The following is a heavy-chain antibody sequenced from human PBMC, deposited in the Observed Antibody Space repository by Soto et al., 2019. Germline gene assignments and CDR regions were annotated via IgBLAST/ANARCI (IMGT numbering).Heavy chain of an antibody. Sequence: QVQLVESGGGVVQPGTSLRLSCAASGFTFSNYAMYWVRQAPGKGLEWVAAIWYDGSNQYYAGSVKGRFTISRDKSKNTLYLQMSSLRVEDTAVYYCARDRTDTAMIIIDYWGHGTLVTVSS. CDR2: IWYDGSNQ. V-gene: IGHV3-33*01. D-gene: IGHD5-18*01. J-gene: IGHJ4*01. CDR3: ARDRTDTAMIIIDY. CDR1: GFTFSNYA.